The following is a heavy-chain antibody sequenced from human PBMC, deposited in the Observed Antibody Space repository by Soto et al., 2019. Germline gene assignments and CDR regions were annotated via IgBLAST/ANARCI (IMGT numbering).Heavy chain of an antibody. CDR2: VSEYGDVT. Sequence: EVQLLESGGGLAQPGGSLRLSCAASGLTLSNHAMTWVRQAPGKGLDWVSTVSEYGDVTYYADSVRGRFIISRDNSKNTLYLQLNNLRVADTAVYYCVPGSSGTRGEDSWGPGVVVTVSS. CDR3: VPGSSGTRGEDS. CDR1: GLTLSNHA. D-gene: IGHD3-10*01. J-gene: IGHJ4*02. V-gene: IGHV3-23*01.